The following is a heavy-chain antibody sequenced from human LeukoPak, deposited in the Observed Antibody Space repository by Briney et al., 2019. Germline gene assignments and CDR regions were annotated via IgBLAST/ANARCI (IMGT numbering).Heavy chain of an antibody. D-gene: IGHD2-15*01. CDR3: ARVARGYCSGGSCYGSYYYYYYMDV. CDR2: IYSGGST. J-gene: IGHJ6*03. CDR1: GFTVSSNY. Sequence: SGGSLRLSCAASGFTVSSNYMSWVRQAPGKGLEWVSVIYSGGSTYYADSVKGRFTISRDNSKNTLYLQMNSLRAEDTAVYYCARVARGYCSGGSCYGSYYYYYYMDVWGKGTTVTVSS. V-gene: IGHV3-53*01.